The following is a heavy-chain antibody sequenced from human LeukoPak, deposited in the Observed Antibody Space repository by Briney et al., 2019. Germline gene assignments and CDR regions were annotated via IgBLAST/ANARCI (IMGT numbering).Heavy chain of an antibody. V-gene: IGHV4-30-2*01. J-gene: IGHJ4*02. CDR3: ARGEGSYFDY. CDR1: GGSISSGGYS. CDR2: IYHSGST. D-gene: IGHD3-10*01. Sequence: SQTLSLTCAVSGGSISSGGYSWSWIRQPPGKGLEWIGYIYHSGSTYYNPSLKSRVTISVDGSKNQFSLKLSSVTAADTAVYYCARGEGSYFDYWGQGTLVTVSS.